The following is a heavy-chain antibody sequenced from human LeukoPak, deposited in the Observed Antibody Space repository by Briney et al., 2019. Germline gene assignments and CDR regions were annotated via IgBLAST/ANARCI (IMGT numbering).Heavy chain of an antibody. CDR2: IKADGSEK. Sequence: TGGSLRLSCAASGFTFSTSWMSWVRQAPGKGLEWVANIKADGSEKHYGDSMEGRFNISRDNARSSLYLQMDSLRAEDTAVYYCVRDSDYQRNSGGRYAHYDALDIWGHGTMVTVSS. J-gene: IGHJ3*02. V-gene: IGHV3-7*01. D-gene: IGHD2-21*01. CDR3: VRDSDYQRNSGGRYAHYDALDI. CDR1: GFTFSTSW.